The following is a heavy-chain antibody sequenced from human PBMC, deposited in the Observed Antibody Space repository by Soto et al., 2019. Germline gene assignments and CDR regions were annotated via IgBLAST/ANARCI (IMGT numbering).Heavy chain of an antibody. CDR2: LYSGGTT. CDR1: GLTVSSNY. Sequence: PGGSLRLSCAASGLTVSSNYMSWVRQAPGKGLEWVSVLYSGGTTYYADSVKGRFTISRDNSKYMLYLQMNSLRADDSAVYYCAACFHWILSDHYWGQGTLVTVSS. J-gene: IGHJ4*02. V-gene: IGHV3-53*01. CDR3: AACFHWILSDHY. D-gene: IGHD3-9*01.